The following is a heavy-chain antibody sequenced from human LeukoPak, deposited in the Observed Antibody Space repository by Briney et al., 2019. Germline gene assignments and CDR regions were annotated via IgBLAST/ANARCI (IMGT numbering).Heavy chain of an antibody. D-gene: IGHD2-21*02. Sequence: PGGSLRLSCAASEFTFSSYAMSWVRQAPGKGLEWVSGISGSSGSTYYADSVKGRFTISRDNSKNTLYLQMNSLRAEDTAVYYCAKDLLAYCGGDCPPPDYWGLGTLVTVSS. CDR2: ISGSSGST. J-gene: IGHJ4*02. CDR1: EFTFSSYA. CDR3: AKDLLAYCGGDCPPPDY. V-gene: IGHV3-23*01.